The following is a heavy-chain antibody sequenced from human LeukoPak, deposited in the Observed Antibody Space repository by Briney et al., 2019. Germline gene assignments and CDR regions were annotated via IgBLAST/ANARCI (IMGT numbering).Heavy chain of an antibody. D-gene: IGHD3-3*01. CDR2: ISYDGSNK. Sequence: PGGSLRLSCAASGFTFSSYGMHWVRQAPGKGLEWVAVISYDGSNKYYADSVKGRFTISRDNSKNTLYLQMNSPRAEDTAVYYCAKDWFLEWLLPSSFFDYWGQGTLVTVSS. CDR3: AKDWFLEWLLPSSFFDY. J-gene: IGHJ4*02. V-gene: IGHV3-30*18. CDR1: GFTFSSYG.